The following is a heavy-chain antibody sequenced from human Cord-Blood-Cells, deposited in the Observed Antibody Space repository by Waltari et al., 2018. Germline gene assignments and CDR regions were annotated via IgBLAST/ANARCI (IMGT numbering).Heavy chain of an antibody. CDR3: ARHCSSTSCYDY. CDR2: IYYSGST. V-gene: IGHV4-59*01. D-gene: IGHD2-2*01. CDR1: GGSISSYY. J-gene: IGHJ4*02. Sequence: QVQLQESGPGLVKPSETLSLTCTVSGGSISSYYWSWIRQPPGKGLEWIGYIYYSGSTNYNPSLKSRDTISVDTSKNQFSLKLSSVTAADTAVYYCARHCSSTSCYDYWGQGTLVTVSS.